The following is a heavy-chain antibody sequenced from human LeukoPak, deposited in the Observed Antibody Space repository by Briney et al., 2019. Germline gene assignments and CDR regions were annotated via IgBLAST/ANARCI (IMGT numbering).Heavy chain of an antibody. CDR3: AELGITMIGGV. CDR1: GFTFSSYE. Sequence: GGSLRLSCAASGFTFSSYEMNWVRQAPGKGLEWVSYISSSGSTIYYADSVKGRFTISRDNAKKSLYLQMSSLRAEDTAVYYCAELGITMIGGVWGKGTTVTISS. CDR2: ISSSGSTI. D-gene: IGHD3-10*02. J-gene: IGHJ6*04. V-gene: IGHV3-48*03.